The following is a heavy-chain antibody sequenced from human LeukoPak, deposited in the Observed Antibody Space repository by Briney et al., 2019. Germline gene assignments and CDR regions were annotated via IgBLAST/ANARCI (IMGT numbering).Heavy chain of an antibody. Sequence: PSETLSLTCTVSGGSISSYYWSWIRQPPGKGLEWIGYIYYSGSTNYNPSLKSRVTISVDTSKNQFSLKLTSVTAADTAVYYCARGTSYYGSGSYLFDYWGQGTLVTVSS. V-gene: IGHV4-59*01. CDR1: GGSISSYY. J-gene: IGHJ4*02. CDR2: IYYSGST. D-gene: IGHD3-10*01. CDR3: ARGTSYYGSGSYLFDY.